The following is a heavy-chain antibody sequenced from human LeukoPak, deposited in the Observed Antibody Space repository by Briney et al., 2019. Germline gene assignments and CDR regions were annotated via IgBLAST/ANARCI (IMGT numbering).Heavy chain of an antibody. CDR1: GFTVSSNY. Sequence: PGGSLRLSCAASGFTVSSNYMSWVRQAPGKGLEWVSVIYSDGRPYYADSVKGRFTISRGNFNKKMHLQMKSVRAGDTAVYYCARLDGHSSGWYDYWGQGTLVTVSS. D-gene: IGHD6-19*01. V-gene: IGHV3-53*01. J-gene: IGHJ4*02. CDR2: IYSDGRP. CDR3: ARLDGHSSGWYDY.